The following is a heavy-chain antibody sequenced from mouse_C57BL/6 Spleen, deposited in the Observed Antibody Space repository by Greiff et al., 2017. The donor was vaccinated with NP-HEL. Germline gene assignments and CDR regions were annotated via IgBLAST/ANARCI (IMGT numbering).Heavy chain of an antibody. CDR1: GYTFTSYW. CDR3: ARSDFYYGSGNYFDY. J-gene: IGHJ2*01. Sequence: QVQLQQPGAELVKPGASVKLSCKASGYTFTSYWMHWVKQRPGQGLEWIGMIHPNSGSTNYNEKFKSKATLTVDKSSSTAYMQLSSLASEDSAVYYCARSDFYYGSGNYFDYWGQGTTLTVSS. CDR2: IHPNSGST. D-gene: IGHD1-1*01. V-gene: IGHV1-64*01.